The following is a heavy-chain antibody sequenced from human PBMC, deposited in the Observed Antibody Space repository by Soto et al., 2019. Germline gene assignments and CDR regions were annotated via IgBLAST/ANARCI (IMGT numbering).Heavy chain of an antibody. J-gene: IGHJ3*02. Sequence: ASVKVSCKVSGYTLTELSMHWVRQAPGKGLEWMGGFDPEDGETIYAQKFQGRVTITADKSTSTAYMELSSLRSEDTAVYYCARYDDYGDNDAFDIWGQGTMVTVSS. CDR1: GYTLTELS. CDR3: ARYDDYGDNDAFDI. CDR2: FDPEDGET. V-gene: IGHV1-24*01. D-gene: IGHD4-17*01.